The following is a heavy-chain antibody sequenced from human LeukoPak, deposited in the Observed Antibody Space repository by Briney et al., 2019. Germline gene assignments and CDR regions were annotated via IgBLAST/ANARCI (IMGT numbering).Heavy chain of an antibody. CDR3: AKRSGDYAGPFDL. CDR1: GFTFSSSA. V-gene: IGHV3-23*01. CDR2: ISGSGGRT. D-gene: IGHD4-17*01. Sequence: GGSLRLSCAASGFTFSSSAMSWVRQAPGKGLEWVSAISGSGGRTFYADSVKGRFTISRDNSKSTLYLQMISLRAEDTAVYYCAKRSGDYAGPFDLWGRGTLVTVSS. J-gene: IGHJ2*01.